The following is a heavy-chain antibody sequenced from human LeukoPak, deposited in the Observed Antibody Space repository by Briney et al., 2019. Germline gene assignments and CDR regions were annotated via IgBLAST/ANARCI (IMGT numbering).Heavy chain of an antibody. Sequence: PSETLSLTCTVSGGSISSGDYYWSWIRQPPGKGLEWIGHIYYSGSTYYNPSLKSRVTISVDTSKNQFSLKLSSVTAADTAVYYCAREVGDYSQLNWFDPWGQGTQVTVSS. D-gene: IGHD4-17*01. CDR3: AREVGDYSQLNWFDP. V-gene: IGHV4-30-4*01. CDR1: GGSISSGDYY. CDR2: IYYSGST. J-gene: IGHJ5*02.